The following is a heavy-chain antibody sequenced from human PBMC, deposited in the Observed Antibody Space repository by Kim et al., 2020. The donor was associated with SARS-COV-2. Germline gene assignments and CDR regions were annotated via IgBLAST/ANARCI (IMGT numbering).Heavy chain of an antibody. D-gene: IGHD3-10*01. Sequence: GESLKISCKGSGYSFTSYWIGWVRQMPGKGLEWMGIIYPGDSDTRYSPSFQGQVTISADKSISTAYLQWSSLKASDTAMYYCARAIGWFGEGDAFDIWGQGTMVTVSS. CDR2: IYPGDSDT. CDR1: GYSFTSYW. V-gene: IGHV5-51*01. J-gene: IGHJ3*02. CDR3: ARAIGWFGEGDAFDI.